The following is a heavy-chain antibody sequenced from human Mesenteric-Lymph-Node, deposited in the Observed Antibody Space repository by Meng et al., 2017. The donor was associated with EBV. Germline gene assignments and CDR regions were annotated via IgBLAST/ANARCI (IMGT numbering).Heavy chain of an antibody. Sequence: QGHVVQCGAGVKKPGASVKVSCEASGYTFTSYAMHWVRQAPGQRLEWMGWINVGNGDTKYSQKFHGRVTITRDTSATTAYMELRSLTSEDTAVYYCARDSTGDSRRFDPWGQGTLVTVSS. CDR2: INVGNGDT. V-gene: IGHV1-3*01. CDR3: ARDSTGDSRRFDP. CDR1: GYTFTSYA. J-gene: IGHJ5*02. D-gene: IGHD3-22*01.